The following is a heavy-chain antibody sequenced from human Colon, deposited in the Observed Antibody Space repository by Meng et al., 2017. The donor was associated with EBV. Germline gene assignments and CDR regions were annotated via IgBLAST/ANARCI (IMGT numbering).Heavy chain of an antibody. CDR3: TTLYGASIS. CDR1: GASISSGNW. D-gene: IGHD4-17*01. Sequence: QVQVQESGPGLVKPSETLSLTCVVSGASISSGNWWNWVRQPPGKGLEWIGDIYHSGSTNYNPSLKSRVTISVDKSKNQFSLKLSSVTAADTAMYYCTTLYGASISWGQGTLVNVSS. CDR2: IYHSGST. J-gene: IGHJ4*02. V-gene: IGHV4-4*02.